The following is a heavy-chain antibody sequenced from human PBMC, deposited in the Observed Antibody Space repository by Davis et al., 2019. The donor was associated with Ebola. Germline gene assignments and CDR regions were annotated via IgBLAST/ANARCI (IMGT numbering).Heavy chain of an antibody. CDR1: GGSFSGYY. V-gene: IGHV4-34*12. J-gene: IGHJ2*01. CDR3: ARAFHNWYFDL. CDR2: FIHSGRT. Sequence: MPSETLSLTCAVYGGSFSGYYWIWIRQPPGKGLEWIGEFIHSGRTNYNPSLKSRVTISLDTSRNQFSLRLGSVTAADTAVYYCARAFHNWYFDLWGRGTLVTVSS.